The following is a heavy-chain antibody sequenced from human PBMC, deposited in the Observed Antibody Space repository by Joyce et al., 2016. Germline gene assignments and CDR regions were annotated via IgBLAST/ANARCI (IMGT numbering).Heavy chain of an antibody. J-gene: IGHJ4*02. D-gene: IGHD1-1*01. CDR3: ARSEGNEGDFDY. CDR2: IYYSGST. Sequence: QVHLQESGPGLVRPSETLSLTCTVSGGSISTYYWRWIRQSPGKGLEWIGNIYYSGSTKYNPSLKSRVTISVDTSKNQFSLRLRSVTAADTAVYYCARSEGNEGDFDYWGQGTLITVSS. V-gene: IGHV4-59*08. CDR1: GGSISTYY.